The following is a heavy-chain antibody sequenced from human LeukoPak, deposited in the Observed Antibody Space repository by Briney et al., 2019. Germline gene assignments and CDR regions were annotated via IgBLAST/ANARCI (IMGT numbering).Heavy chain of an antibody. Sequence: KPSETLSLTCAVYGGSFSGYYWSWIRQPPGKGLEWIGEINHSGSTNYNPSLKSRVTISVDTSKNQFSLKLSSVTAADTAVYYCARVRGVRYFDWLDPENWFDPWGQGTLVTVSS. CDR2: INHSGST. J-gene: IGHJ5*02. V-gene: IGHV4-34*01. D-gene: IGHD3-9*01. CDR3: ARVRGVRYFDWLDPENWFDP. CDR1: GGSFSGYY.